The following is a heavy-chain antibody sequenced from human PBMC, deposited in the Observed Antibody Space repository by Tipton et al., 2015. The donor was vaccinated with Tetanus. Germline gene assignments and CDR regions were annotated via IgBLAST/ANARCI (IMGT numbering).Heavy chain of an antibody. D-gene: IGHD6-25*01. V-gene: IGHV3-21*01. CDR2: ISSTSRHI. J-gene: IGHJ4*02. CDR3: VSGSALDY. CDR1: GFSFNNYK. Sequence: SLRLSCEVSGFSFNNYKMNWVRQGPGRGLEWVSSISSTSRHINYADSVKGRFTISRDNAKNSLFLEMSSLRADDTAVYYCVSGSALDYWGQGTLITVSS.